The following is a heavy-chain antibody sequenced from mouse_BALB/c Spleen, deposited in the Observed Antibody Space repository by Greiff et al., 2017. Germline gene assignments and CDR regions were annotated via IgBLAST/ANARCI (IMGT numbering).Heavy chain of an antibody. CDR2: INPNNGGT. D-gene: IGHD1-1*01. Sequence: VQLQQSGPELVKPGASVKIPCKASGYTFTDYNMDWVKQSHGKSLEWIGDINPNNGGTIYNQKFKGKATLTVDKSSSTAYMELRSLTSVDTAVYYCARRYYGSSYGWYFDVWGAGTTVTVSS. V-gene: IGHV1-18*01. CDR3: ARRYYGSSYGWYFDV. J-gene: IGHJ1*01. CDR1: GYTFTDYN.